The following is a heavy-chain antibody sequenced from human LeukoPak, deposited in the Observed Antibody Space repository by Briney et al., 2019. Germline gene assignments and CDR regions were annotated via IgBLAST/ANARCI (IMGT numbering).Heavy chain of an antibody. Sequence: GGSLRLSCAASGFTFDDYGMSWVRQAPGKGLEWVSGINWNGGSTGYADSVKGRFTISRDNAKNSLYLQMNSLRAEDTALYYCARDLETRSRFLEWFHDYWGQGTLVTVSS. CDR2: INWNGGST. D-gene: IGHD3-3*01. J-gene: IGHJ4*02. CDR3: ARDLETRSRFLEWFHDY. CDR1: GFTFDDYG. V-gene: IGHV3-20*04.